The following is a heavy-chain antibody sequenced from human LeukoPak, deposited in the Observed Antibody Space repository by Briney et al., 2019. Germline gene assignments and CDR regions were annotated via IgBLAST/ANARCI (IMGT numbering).Heavy chain of an antibody. D-gene: IGHD6-13*01. CDR1: GFTFSSYE. J-gene: IGHJ4*02. V-gene: IGHV3-48*03. CDR3: ARVGALSSSWLLY. CDR2: ISSGAATI. Sequence: PGGSLRLSCSASGFTFSSYEMNWVRQAPGKGLGWVSSISSGAATIYYTDSVQGRFTISRDNAKNSLFLQMNSLRAEDTAVYYCARVGALSSSWLLYWGQGTLVTVSS.